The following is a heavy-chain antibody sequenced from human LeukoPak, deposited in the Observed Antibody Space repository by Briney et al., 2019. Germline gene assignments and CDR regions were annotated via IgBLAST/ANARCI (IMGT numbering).Heavy chain of an antibody. CDR1: GFTFSRFW. D-gene: IGHD6-13*01. V-gene: IGHV3-7*04. Sequence: PGGSLRLSCAASGFTFSRFWMTWVRQAPGKGLEYVANINGGGREKYYVDSVKGRFTISRDNVRNSLFLQMSSLRVEDTAVYYCARDNSAEKGQQLANWGQGTRVTVST. CDR2: INGGGREK. J-gene: IGHJ4*02. CDR3: ARDNSAEKGQQLAN.